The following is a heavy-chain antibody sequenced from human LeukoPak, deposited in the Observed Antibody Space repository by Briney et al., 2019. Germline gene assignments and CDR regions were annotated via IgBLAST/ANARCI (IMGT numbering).Heavy chain of an antibody. CDR1: GYTFTGYY. Sequence: ASVKVSCKAPGYTFTGYYMHWVRQAPGQGLEWTGWINPNSGGTNYAQKFQGRVTMTRDTSISTAYMELSRLRSDDTAVYYCARVDALGDAFDIWGQGTMVTVSS. CDR2: INPNSGGT. D-gene: IGHD7-27*01. J-gene: IGHJ3*02. CDR3: ARVDALGDAFDI. V-gene: IGHV1-2*02.